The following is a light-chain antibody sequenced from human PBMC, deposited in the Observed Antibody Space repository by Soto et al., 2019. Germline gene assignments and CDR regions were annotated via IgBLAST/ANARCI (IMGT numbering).Light chain of an antibody. CDR1: QSISSW. Sequence: DIQMTQSPSTVSASVGDRVTITCRASQSISSWLAWYHQKPGKAPKLLIYKASSLESGVPSRFSGSGSGTEFTLTISSLQPDDFATYYCQQYNSYSGTFGQGTKVDIK. CDR3: QQYNSYSGT. CDR2: KAS. V-gene: IGKV1-5*03. J-gene: IGKJ1*01.